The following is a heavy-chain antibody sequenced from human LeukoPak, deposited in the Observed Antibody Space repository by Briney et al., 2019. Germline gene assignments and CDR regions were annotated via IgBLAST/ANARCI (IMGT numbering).Heavy chain of an antibody. CDR2: MNPNSGNA. CDR1: GYTFTSYD. V-gene: IGHV1-8*01. D-gene: IGHD3-22*01. Sequence: ASVKVSCKASGYTFTSYDISWVRQATGQGLEWMGWMNPNSGNAGYAQRFQGRVTMTRNNSISTAYMELTSLRSEDTAVYYCARSHYYDSSTHIDYWGQGTLVTVSS. J-gene: IGHJ4*02. CDR3: ARSHYYDSSTHIDY.